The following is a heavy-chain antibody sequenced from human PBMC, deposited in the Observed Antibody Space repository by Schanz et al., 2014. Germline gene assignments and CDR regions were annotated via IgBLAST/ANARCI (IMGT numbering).Heavy chain of an antibody. CDR2: INTGSGDT. D-gene: IGHD5-12*01. CDR1: EYSFTSYS. V-gene: IGHV1-3*04. CDR3: ARGIGGYGANNDFDY. J-gene: IGHJ4*02. Sequence: QVHLVQSGAEVKRPGASVKVSCKASEYSFTSYSMHWVRQAPGQRPEWMGWINTGSGDTKYSQNFQGRVTITRDTSASTAYMELSSLRSEDTAVYSCARGIGGYGANNDFDYWGQGTLVTVSS.